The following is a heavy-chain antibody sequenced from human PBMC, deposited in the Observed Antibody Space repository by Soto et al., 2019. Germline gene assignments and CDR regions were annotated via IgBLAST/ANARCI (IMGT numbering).Heavy chain of an antibody. D-gene: IGHD7-27*01. J-gene: IGHJ6*02. Sequence: SETLSLTCTVSGCSISSSSYYWGWIRQPPGKGLEWIGSIYYSGSTYYNPSLKSRVTISVDTSKNQFSLKLSSVTAADTAVYYCASINWGLYYYGMDVWGQGTTVTVSS. V-gene: IGHV4-39*01. CDR3: ASINWGLYYYGMDV. CDR2: IYYSGST. CDR1: GCSISSSSYY.